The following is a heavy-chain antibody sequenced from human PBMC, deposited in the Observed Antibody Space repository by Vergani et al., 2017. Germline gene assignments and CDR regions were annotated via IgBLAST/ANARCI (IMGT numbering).Heavy chain of an antibody. D-gene: IGHD3-22*01. J-gene: IGHJ4*02. CDR3: ARDPTTFAGAYYYDSSGYYWGGFDY. V-gene: IGHV3-48*01. CDR1: GFTFSSYS. CDR2: ISSSSSTI. Sequence: EVQLVESGGGLVQPGGSLKLSCAASGFTFSSYSMNWVRQAPGKGLEWVSYISSSSSTIYYADSVKGRFTISRDNAKNSLYLQMNSLRAEDTAVYYCARDPTTFAGAYYYDSSGYYWGGFDYWGQGTLVTVSS.